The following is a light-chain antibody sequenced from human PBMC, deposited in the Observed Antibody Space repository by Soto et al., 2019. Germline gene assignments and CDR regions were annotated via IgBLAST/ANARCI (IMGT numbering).Light chain of an antibody. CDR1: QSFSSHF. CDR3: QHFGSSLRT. CDR2: GTS. Sequence: EIVLTQSPGTLSLSPGDRATLSCRASQSFSSHFLAWYQQKPGQAPRLLIHGTSSRATGIPDRFSGGGSGTDFTLTINSLEPEDFAVYYCQHFGSSLRTFGQGTKVDI. V-gene: IGKV3-20*01. J-gene: IGKJ1*01.